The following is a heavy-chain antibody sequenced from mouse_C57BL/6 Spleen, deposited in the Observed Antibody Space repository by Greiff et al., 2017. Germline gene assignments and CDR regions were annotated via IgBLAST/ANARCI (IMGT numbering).Heavy chain of an antibody. CDR1: GYTFTDYN. CDR2: INPNNGGT. CDR3: ARDYYGSSSYWYFDV. J-gene: IGHJ1*03. D-gene: IGHD1-1*01. Sequence: VQLQQSGPELVKPGASVKMSCKASGYTFTDYNMHWVKQSHGKSLEWIGYINPNNGGTSYNQKFKGKATLTVNKSSSTAYMGLRSLTSEDSAVYYCARDYYGSSSYWYFDVWGTGTTVTVSS. V-gene: IGHV1-22*01.